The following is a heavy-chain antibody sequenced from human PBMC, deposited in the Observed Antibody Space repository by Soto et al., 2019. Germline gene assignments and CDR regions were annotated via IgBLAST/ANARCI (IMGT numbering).Heavy chain of an antibody. Sequence: EVQLLESGGGLVQPGGSLSLSCAASGFTFSSYAMSWVRQAPGKGLEWVSAISGSGVSTYYADSVKGRFTISRDNSKNTLYLQMNSLRAEDTAVYYCAKEWSYSSGWSHVDYWGQGTLVTVSS. CDR3: AKEWSYSSGWSHVDY. V-gene: IGHV3-23*01. J-gene: IGHJ4*02. CDR2: ISGSGVST. D-gene: IGHD6-19*01. CDR1: GFTFSSYA.